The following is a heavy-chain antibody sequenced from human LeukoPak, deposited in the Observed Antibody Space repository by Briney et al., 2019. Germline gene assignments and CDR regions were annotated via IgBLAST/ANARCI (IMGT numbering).Heavy chain of an antibody. CDR1: GGSISSYY. CDR2: IYYSGST. CDR3: ARHLARDGQPPDY. D-gene: IGHD5-24*01. Sequence: PSETLSLTCTVSGGSISSYYWSWIRQPPGKGLEWIGYIYYSGSTNYNPSLKSRVTISVDTSKNQFSLKLSSVTAADTAVYYCARHLARDGQPPDYWGQGTLVTVSS. V-gene: IGHV4-59*08. J-gene: IGHJ4*02.